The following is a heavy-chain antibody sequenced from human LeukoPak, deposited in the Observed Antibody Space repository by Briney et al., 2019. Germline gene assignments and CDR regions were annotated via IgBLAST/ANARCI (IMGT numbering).Heavy chain of an antibody. V-gene: IGHV1-69*05. J-gene: IGHJ5*02. Sequence: GASVKVSCKASGGTFSSYAISWVRQAPGQGLEWMGGIIPIFGTANYAQKFQGRVTITTDESTSTAYMELSSLRSEDTAVYYCARVRQSSTRENWFDPWGQGTLVTVSS. CDR1: GGTFSSYA. CDR2: IIPIFGTA. D-gene: IGHD2-2*01. CDR3: ARVRQSSTRENWFDP.